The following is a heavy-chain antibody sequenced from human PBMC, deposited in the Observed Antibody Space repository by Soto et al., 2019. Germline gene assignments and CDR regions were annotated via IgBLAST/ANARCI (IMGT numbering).Heavy chain of an antibody. CDR3: TTTRPGTNVFDN. CDR1: GITFSNAW. J-gene: IGHJ3*02. D-gene: IGHD6-13*01. CDR2: IRSKTDGGTT. Sequence: PGESLKISCAASGITFSNAWMNWVHQAPGKGLEYIGRIRSKTDGGTTEYAAPVEGRFTISRDDSKNTLYLQMGGLKTEDTAVYYCTTTRPGTNVFDNWGQGTLVTVSS. V-gene: IGHV3-15*01.